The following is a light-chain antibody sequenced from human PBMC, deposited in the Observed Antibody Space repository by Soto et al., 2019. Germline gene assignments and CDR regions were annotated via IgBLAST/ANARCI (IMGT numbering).Light chain of an antibody. CDR2: EVS. CDR1: TSDIGDYNY. J-gene: IGLJ1*01. Sequence: QPASVSGSPGQSITISCTGTTSDIGDYNYVSWYQQSPGKAPKLLIYEVSDRPSGVSNRFSGSKSGNTASLTISGLQTEDEADYYCGSYTGHNTLVFGTGTKLTVL. V-gene: IGLV2-14*01. CDR3: GSYTGHNTLV.